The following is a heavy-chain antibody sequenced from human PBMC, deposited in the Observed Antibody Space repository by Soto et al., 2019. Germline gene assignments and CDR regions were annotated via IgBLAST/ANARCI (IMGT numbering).Heavy chain of an antibody. D-gene: IGHD2-2*01. V-gene: IGHV4-61*01. J-gene: IGHJ5*01. Sequence: SETLSLTCTVSGGSVSSGSYYWSWIRQPPGKGLKWIGNIYYLGFPNYNPSLKSRLTISIDTSKNQFSLKLSSVTAADTAFYYRARDRSTVSKWFDPWAQGTLVTVSA. CDR2: IYYLGFP. CDR3: ARDRSTVSKWFDP. CDR1: GGSVSSGSYY.